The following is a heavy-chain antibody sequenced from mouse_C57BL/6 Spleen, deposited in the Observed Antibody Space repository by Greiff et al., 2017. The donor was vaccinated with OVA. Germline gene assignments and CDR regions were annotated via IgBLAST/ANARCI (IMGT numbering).Heavy chain of an antibody. V-gene: IGHV1-64*01. J-gene: IGHJ1*03. CDR1: GYTFTSYW. D-gene: IGHD1-1*01. Sequence: QVQLQQPGAELVKPGASVKLSCKASGYTFTSYWMHWVKQRPGQGLEWIGMIHPNSGSTNYNEKFKSKATLTVEKSSSTAYMQLSSLTSEDSAVYYCARSYGSSPWYFDVWGTGTTVTVSS. CDR3: ARSYGSSPWYFDV. CDR2: IHPNSGST.